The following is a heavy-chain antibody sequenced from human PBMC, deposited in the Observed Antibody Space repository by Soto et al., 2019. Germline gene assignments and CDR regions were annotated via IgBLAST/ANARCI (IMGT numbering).Heavy chain of an antibody. CDR1: GFTFSSYA. Sequence: QVQLVESGGGVVQPGRSLRLSCAASGFTFSSYAMHWVRQAPGKGLEWVAVISYDGSNKYYADSVKGRFTISRDNSKNTLYLPMNSLRAEDTAVYYCARPLRLGYYYGMDVWGQGTTVTVSS. J-gene: IGHJ6*02. D-gene: IGHD3-10*01. V-gene: IGHV3-30-3*01. CDR3: ARPLRLGYYYGMDV. CDR2: ISYDGSNK.